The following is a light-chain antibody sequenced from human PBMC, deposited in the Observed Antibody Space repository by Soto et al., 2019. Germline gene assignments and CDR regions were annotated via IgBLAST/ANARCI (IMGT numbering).Light chain of an antibody. V-gene: IGKV3-20*01. CDR2: GAS. J-gene: IGKJ1*01. CDR3: QHYRASTLRT. CDR1: QSVSSNY. Sequence: EIALTQSPGTLSLSPGERATLSCRASQSVSSNYLAWYQQKPGQAPRLLIYGASSRATGIPDRFSGGGSGTDFTLTINRLEPEDFAVYYCQHYRASTLRTFGQGTKVEIK.